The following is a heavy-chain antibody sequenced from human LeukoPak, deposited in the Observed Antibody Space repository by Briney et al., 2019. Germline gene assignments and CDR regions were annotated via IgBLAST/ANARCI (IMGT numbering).Heavy chain of an antibody. Sequence: PSETLSLTCTVSGGSLSTDYWNWIRQPPGKGLEWIGYIYPSGRSNYSPSLKSRVTISADTSKRQFSLKLTSVTAADTAVYYCASFYYGSGLAVDYWGQGILVTVSS. V-gene: IGHV4-4*09. CDR1: GGSLSTDY. D-gene: IGHD3-10*01. CDR3: ASFYYGSGLAVDY. CDR2: IYPSGRS. J-gene: IGHJ4*02.